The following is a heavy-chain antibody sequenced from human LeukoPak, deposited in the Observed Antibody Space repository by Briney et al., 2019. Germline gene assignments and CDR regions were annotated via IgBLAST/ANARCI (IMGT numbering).Heavy chain of an antibody. D-gene: IGHD4-23*01. CDR3: ATGGTHYYYYYYMDV. J-gene: IGHJ6*03. V-gene: IGHV3-53*01. CDR1: GFTVSSNY. CDR2: IYSGGST. Sequence: GGSLRLSCAASGFTVSSNYMSWVRQAPGKGLEWVSVIYSGGSTYYADSVKGRFTISRDNSKNTLYLQMNSLRAEDTAVYYCATGGTHYYYYYYMDVWGKGTTVTVSS.